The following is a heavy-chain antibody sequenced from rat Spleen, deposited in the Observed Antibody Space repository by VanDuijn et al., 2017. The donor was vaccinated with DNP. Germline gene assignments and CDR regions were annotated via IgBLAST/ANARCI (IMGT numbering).Heavy chain of an antibody. CDR1: GFTFSDYY. CDR2: IIYDGSRT. CDR3: ATHSGWFAY. Sequence: EVQLVESGGGLVQPGRSLKLSCAASGFTFSDYYMAWVRQAPKKGLEWVATIIYDGSRTFYRDSVKGRFTISRDDARNTLYLHMDSLRSEDTATYYCATHSGWFAYWGQGSPVTVSS. J-gene: IGHJ3*01. D-gene: IGHD1-1*01. V-gene: IGHV5S10*01.